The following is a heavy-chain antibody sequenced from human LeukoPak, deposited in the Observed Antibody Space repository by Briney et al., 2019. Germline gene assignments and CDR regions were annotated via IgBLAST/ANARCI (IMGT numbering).Heavy chain of an antibody. CDR3: ARVSCSGGSCYSIFFDY. CDR1: GYTFTGYY. Sequence: VASVKVSCKASGYTFTGYYMHWVRQAPGQGPEWMGIINPSGGSTSYAQKFQGRVTMTRDTSTSTVYMELSSLRSEDTAVYYCARVSCSGGSCYSIFFDYWGQGTLVTVSS. V-gene: IGHV1-46*01. D-gene: IGHD2-15*01. CDR2: INPSGGST. J-gene: IGHJ4*02.